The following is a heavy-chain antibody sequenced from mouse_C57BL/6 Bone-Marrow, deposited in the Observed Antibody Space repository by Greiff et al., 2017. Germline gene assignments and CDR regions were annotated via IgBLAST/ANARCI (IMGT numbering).Heavy chain of an antibody. CDR3: ARCPNYDGSSPFAY. Sequence: QVQLQQPGAELVKPGDSVKLSCKASGYTFTSYWMHWVKKRPGQGLEWIGMIHPNSGSTNYNEKFKSKATLTVDKSSSTAYMQLSSLTSEDSAFYYCARCPNYDGSSPFAYWGQGTLVTVSA. CDR1: GYTFTSYW. D-gene: IGHD1-1*01. CDR2: IHPNSGST. J-gene: IGHJ3*01. V-gene: IGHV1-64*01.